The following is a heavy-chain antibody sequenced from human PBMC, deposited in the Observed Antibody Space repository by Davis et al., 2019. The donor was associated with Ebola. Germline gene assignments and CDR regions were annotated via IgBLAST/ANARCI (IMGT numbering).Heavy chain of an antibody. CDR3: ARGLDYGDYGAIDY. CDR2: IYTSGST. J-gene: IGHJ4*02. Sequence: SETLSLTCTVSGGSISSGSYYWNWIRQPGGKGLEWLGHIYTSGSTNYNPSLKSRVSISIDTSKNQFSLRLTSVTAADMAVYYCARGLDYGDYGAIDYWGQGTLVTVSS. CDR1: GGSISSGSYY. V-gene: IGHV4-61*09. D-gene: IGHD4-17*01.